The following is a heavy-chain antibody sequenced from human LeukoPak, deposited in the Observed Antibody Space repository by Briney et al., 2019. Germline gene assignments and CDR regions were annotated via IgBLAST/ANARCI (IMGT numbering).Heavy chain of an antibody. J-gene: IGHJ4*02. D-gene: IGHD3-3*02. CDR3: ARGRAFFD. CDR2: IYYSGST. V-gene: IGHV4-39*07. Sequence: PSETLSLTCTVSGGSISSSSYYWGWIRQPPGKGLEWIGSIYYSGSTYYNPSLKSRVTISVDTSKNQFSLKLSSVTAADTAVYYCARGRAFFDWGQGTLVTVSS. CDR1: GGSISSSSYY.